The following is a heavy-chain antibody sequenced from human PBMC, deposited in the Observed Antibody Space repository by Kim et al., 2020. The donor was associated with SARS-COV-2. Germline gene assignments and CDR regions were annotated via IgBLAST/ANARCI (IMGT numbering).Heavy chain of an antibody. CDR2: INHSGST. Sequence: SETLSLTCAVYGGSFSGYYWSWIRQPPGKGLEWIGEINHSGSTNYNPSLKSRVTISVDTSKNQFSLKLSSVTAADPAVYYCARGRGWRVSLTREAVCWFDPCGQGTRVTVSS. J-gene: IGHJ5*02. CDR3: ARGRGWRVSLTREAVCWFDP. CDR1: GGSFSGYY. D-gene: IGHD6-19*01. V-gene: IGHV4-34*01.